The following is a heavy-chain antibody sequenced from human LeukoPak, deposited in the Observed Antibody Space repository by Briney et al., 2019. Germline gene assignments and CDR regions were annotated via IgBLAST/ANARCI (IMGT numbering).Heavy chain of an antibody. J-gene: IGHJ4*02. V-gene: IGHV3-20*04. CDR1: GFTFDDYG. CDR2: INWSGGST. Sequence: GGSLRLSCAASGFTFDDYGMSWVRQAPGKGLEWVSGINWSGGSTGYADSVKGRFTISRDNAKNSLYLQMNSLRAEDTALYYCARASHYSDSSDYPDHWGQGTLVTVSS. CDR3: ARASHYSDSSDYPDH. D-gene: IGHD3-22*01.